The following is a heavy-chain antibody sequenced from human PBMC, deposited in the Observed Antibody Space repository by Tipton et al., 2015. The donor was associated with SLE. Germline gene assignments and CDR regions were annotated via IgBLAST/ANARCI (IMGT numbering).Heavy chain of an antibody. CDR3: ARGGLLQSAFDI. V-gene: IGHV4-59*01. CDR2: IYYSGST. J-gene: IGHJ3*02. CDR1: GGSISSYY. Sequence: GLVKPSETLSLTCTVSGGSISSYYWSWIRQPPGKGLEWIGYIYYSGSTNYNPSLKSRVTISVDTSKNQFSLKLSSVTAADTAVYYCARGGLLQSAFDIWGQGTMVTVSS. D-gene: IGHD2-15*01.